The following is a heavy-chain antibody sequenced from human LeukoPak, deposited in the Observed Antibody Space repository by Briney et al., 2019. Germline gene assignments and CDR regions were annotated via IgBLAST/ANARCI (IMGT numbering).Heavy chain of an antibody. CDR1: GYTFTSYD. J-gene: IGHJ5*02. D-gene: IGHD2-15*01. V-gene: IGHV1-8*01. CDR3: ARERRYCSGGSCYPGWFDP. CDR2: MNPNSGNT. Sequence: GASVKVSCKASGYTFTSYDINWVRQATGQGLEWMGWMNPNSGNTGYAQKFQGRVTMTRNTSISTAYMELSSLRSEDTAVYYCARERRYCSGGSCYPGWFDPWGQGTLVTVSS.